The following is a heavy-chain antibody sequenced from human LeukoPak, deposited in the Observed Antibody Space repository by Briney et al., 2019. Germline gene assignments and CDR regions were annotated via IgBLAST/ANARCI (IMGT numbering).Heavy chain of an antibody. CDR1: GFTFSSHG. V-gene: IGHV3-30*03. Sequence: GRSLRLSCAASGFTFSSHGMHWVRQAPGKGLEWVAVISYDGSNKYYADSVKGRFTISRDNSKNTLYLQMNSLRAEDTAVYYCARGTYYDFWSGYLDYWGQGTLVTVSS. CDR2: ISYDGSNK. CDR3: ARGTYYDFWSGYLDY. J-gene: IGHJ4*02. D-gene: IGHD3-3*01.